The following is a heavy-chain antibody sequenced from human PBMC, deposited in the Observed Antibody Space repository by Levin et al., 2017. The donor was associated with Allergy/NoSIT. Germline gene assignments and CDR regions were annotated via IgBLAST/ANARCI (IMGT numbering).Heavy chain of an antibody. D-gene: IGHD1-26*01. J-gene: IGHJ4*02. Sequence: GGSLRLSCVASGFSFSTYGIQWVRQAPGKGLEWVALITSDGSNKYYADPVKGRFTISRDNSKNTVYLQMNSLRAENTAVYYCAKGGDFDYWGLGTVVTVSS. CDR3: AKGGDFDY. CDR1: GFSFSTYG. CDR2: ITSDGSNK. V-gene: IGHV3-30*18.